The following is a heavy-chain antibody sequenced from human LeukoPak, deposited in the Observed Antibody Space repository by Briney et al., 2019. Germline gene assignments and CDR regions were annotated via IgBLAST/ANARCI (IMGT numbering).Heavy chain of an antibody. CDR3: ARDRTRWDTVVVPAAIFDY. D-gene: IGHD2-2*02. Sequence: GGSLRLSCAASGFTFSSYAMHWVRQAPGKGLEWVAVISYDGSNKYYADSVKGRFTISRDNSKNTLYLQMNSLRAEDTAVYYCARDRTRWDTVVVPAAIFDYWGQGTLVTVSS. J-gene: IGHJ4*02. CDR1: GFTFSSYA. V-gene: IGHV3-30-3*01. CDR2: ISYDGSNK.